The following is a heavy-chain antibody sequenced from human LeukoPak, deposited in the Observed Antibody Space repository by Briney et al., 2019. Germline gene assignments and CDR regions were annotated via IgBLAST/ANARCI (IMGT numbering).Heavy chain of an antibody. V-gene: IGHV4-38-2*01. CDR2: IFHTGIT. J-gene: IGHJ3*02. CDR1: GHSVTSGYF. Sequence: SETLSLTCAVSGHSVTSGYFWGWIRQPPGKGLDWIGDIFHTGITYYHPSLKSRVSISIDTSRNQFSLRLTSVSAADTAVYYCARRATAGDDAFDIWGQGTMVTVSS. D-gene: IGHD7-27*01. CDR3: ARRATAGDDAFDI.